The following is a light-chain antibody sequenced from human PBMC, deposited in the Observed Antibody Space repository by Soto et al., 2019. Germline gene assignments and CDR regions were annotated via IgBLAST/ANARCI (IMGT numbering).Light chain of an antibody. V-gene: IGKV1-39*01. Sequence: DIQMTQSPSSLSASVGDRVTITCRASEIIAKYLNWYQQQQGKAPKILIYGASSLQSGVPSRFSRSGYGTDFTLTISRLQPEDFASYYCQQSVSTHALTFGGGTQVEIK. CDR1: EIIAKY. CDR2: GAS. CDR3: QQSVSTHALT. J-gene: IGKJ4*01.